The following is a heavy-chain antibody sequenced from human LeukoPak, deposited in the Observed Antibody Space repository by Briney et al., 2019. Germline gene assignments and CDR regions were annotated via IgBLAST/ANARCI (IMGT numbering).Heavy chain of an antibody. CDR3: ARDYYDSSGHFDY. D-gene: IGHD3-22*01. V-gene: IGHV3-11*04. J-gene: IGHJ4*02. CDR2: ISSSGSTI. CDR1: GFTFSDYY. Sequence: PGGSLRLSCAASGFTFSDYYMSWIRQAPGKGLEWVSYISSSGSTIYYADSVKGRFTISRDNAKNSLYLHMNSLRAEDTAVYYCARDYYDSSGHFDYWGQGTLVTVSS.